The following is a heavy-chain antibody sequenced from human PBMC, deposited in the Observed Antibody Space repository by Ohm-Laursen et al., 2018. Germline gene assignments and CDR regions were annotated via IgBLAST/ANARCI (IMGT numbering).Heavy chain of an antibody. CDR3: ARVSRRDGYNPLDY. CDR2: ISAYTGNT. D-gene: IGHD5-24*01. CDR1: GYTFTSYG. J-gene: IGHJ4*02. V-gene: IGHV1-18*01. Sequence: ASVKVSCKASGYTFTSYGISWVRQAPGQGLEWMGWISAYTGNTNYAQKLQGRVTITTDTSTSTAYMDLRSLRSDDTAVYYCARVSRRDGYNPLDYWGQGTLVTVSS.